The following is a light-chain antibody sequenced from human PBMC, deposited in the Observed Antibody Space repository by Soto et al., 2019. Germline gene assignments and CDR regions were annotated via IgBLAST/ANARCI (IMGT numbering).Light chain of an antibody. J-gene: IGKJ4*01. V-gene: IGKV4-1*01. CDR2: WAS. CDR3: LQYHSGPTQT. Sequence: RGGATVCRTSRQRLLSNSTNKNHLAWYQQKPGQPPRLLIYWASTRLSGVQERFGVSVPGTDFTLTIRTLPADGVPAYYCLQYHSGPTQTLGGGTKVDIK. CDR1: QRLLSNSTNKNH.